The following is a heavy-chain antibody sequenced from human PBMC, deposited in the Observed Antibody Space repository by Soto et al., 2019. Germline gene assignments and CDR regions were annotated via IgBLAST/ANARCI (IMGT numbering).Heavy chain of an antibody. Sequence: PGGSLRLSCAASGFTFSSYAMSWVRQAPGKGLEWVSAISGSGGSTYYADSVKGRFTISRDNSKNTLYLQMNSLRAEDTAVYYCAKRESQGYSGYDSIIDDWGQGTLVTVSS. CDR3: AKRESQGYSGYDSIIDD. CDR2: ISGSGGST. V-gene: IGHV3-23*01. D-gene: IGHD5-12*01. J-gene: IGHJ4*02. CDR1: GFTFSSYA.